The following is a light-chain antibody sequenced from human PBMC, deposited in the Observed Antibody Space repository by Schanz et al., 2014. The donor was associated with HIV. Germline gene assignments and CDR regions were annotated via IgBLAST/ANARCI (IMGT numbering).Light chain of an antibody. CDR1: QSISNW. CDR3: HQYATSSWT. Sequence: DIQMTQSPSTLSASVGDRVTITCRASQSISNWLAWLQQKPGRAPKVLIYKASTLESGVPSTFRGSGSGTEFTLTIINLQPDDSATYYCHQYATSSWTFGQGTKVEIK. CDR2: KAS. J-gene: IGKJ1*01. V-gene: IGKV1-5*03.